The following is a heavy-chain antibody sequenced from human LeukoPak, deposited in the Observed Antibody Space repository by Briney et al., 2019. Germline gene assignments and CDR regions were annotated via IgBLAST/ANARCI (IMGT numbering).Heavy chain of an antibody. J-gene: IGHJ3*02. Sequence: SETLSLTCAVSGGSITGHYWNWIRQTPEMRLEWIGYTSYSRTTIYNSYFKGRATMSIDTSKNQLYLNLTSVTATDTAVYYCAKLGHSDGWYLGAFDILRQGTTVIVSS. CDR1: GGSITGHY. D-gene: IGHD6-19*01. CDR3: AKLGHSDGWYLGAFDI. CDR2: TSYSRTT. V-gene: IGHV4-59*08.